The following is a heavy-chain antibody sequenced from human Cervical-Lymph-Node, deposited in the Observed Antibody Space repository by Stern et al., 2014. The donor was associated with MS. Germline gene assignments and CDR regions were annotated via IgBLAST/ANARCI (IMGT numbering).Heavy chain of an antibody. CDR1: GGSISSSSYY. V-gene: IGHV4-39*01. D-gene: IGHD3-22*01. J-gene: IGHJ4*02. CDR3: AIDSSGYYAY. Sequence: QVQLQESGPGLVKPSETLSLTCTVSGGSISSSSYYWGWLRQPPGQGLEWIGNIYYSGSTYYNSSIKSRVTISVDTSKNQFSLKLSSVTAADTAVYYCAIDSSGYYAYWGQGTLVTFSS. CDR2: IYYSGST.